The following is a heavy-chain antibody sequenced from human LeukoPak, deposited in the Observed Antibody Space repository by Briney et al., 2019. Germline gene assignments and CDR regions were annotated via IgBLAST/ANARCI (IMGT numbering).Heavy chain of an antibody. Sequence: GGSLRLSCAASGFTFSSNSMNWVRQAPGKGLEWVSYISRSSDTIYYADSVKGRFSISRDNAKNSLYLQMNSLRDEDTAVYYRARDLTTMVRGLPLDYWGQGTLVTVSS. J-gene: IGHJ4*02. CDR3: ARDLTTMVRGLPLDY. V-gene: IGHV3-48*02. CDR1: GFTFSSNS. CDR2: ISRSSDTI. D-gene: IGHD3-10*01.